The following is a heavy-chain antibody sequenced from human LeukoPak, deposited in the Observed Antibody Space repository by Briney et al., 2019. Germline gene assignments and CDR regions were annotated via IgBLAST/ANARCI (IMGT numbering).Heavy chain of an antibody. CDR3: ATGYSSSWYIDY. J-gene: IGHJ4*02. V-gene: IGHV1-24*01. CDR2: FDPEDGET. Sequence: ASVKVSCKVSGYTLTELSMHWVRQAPGKELEWMGGFDPEDGETIYAQKFQGRVTMTEDTSTDTAYMELSSLRSEDTAVYYCATGYSSSWYIDYWGQGTLVTVSS. CDR1: GYTLTELS. D-gene: IGHD6-13*01.